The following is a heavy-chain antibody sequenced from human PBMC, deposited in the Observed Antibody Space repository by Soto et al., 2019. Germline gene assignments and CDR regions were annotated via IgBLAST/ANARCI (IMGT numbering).Heavy chain of an antibody. CDR1: GLSFFSYA. D-gene: IGHD6-19*01. V-gene: IGHV3-23*01. CDR2: ISGSGGHT. Sequence: GGSLRLSCTGSGLSFFSYAMGWVRQAPGKGLEWVSTISGSGGHTYYADSVKGRFVVSRDNDRNTVYLHMGSLTSGGTHAYFCAKIEMGWFTHWGQGSQVTVSS. J-gene: IGHJ4*02. CDR3: AKIEMGWFTH.